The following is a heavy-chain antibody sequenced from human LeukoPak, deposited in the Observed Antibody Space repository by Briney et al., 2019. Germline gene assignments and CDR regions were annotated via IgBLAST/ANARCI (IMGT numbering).Heavy chain of an antibody. CDR1: GFTFSSYG. CDR3: ARGLYYDFWSGYYTNYYYYGMDV. Sequence: GGSLRLSCAASGFTFSSYGMHWVRQAPGKGLEWVAVIWYDGSNKYYADSVKGRFTISRDNSKNTLYLQMNSLRAEDTAVYYCARGLYYDFWSGYYTNYYYYGMDVWGQGTTVTVSS. CDR2: IWYDGSNK. J-gene: IGHJ6*02. D-gene: IGHD3-3*01. V-gene: IGHV3-33*01.